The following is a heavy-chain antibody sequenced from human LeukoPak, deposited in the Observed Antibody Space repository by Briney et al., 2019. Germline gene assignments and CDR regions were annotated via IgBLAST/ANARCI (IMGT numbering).Heavy chain of an antibody. V-gene: IGHV1-69*13. D-gene: IGHD3-10*01. CDR1: RGTFSSYA. Sequence: ASVKVSCKASRGTFSSYALIWVRQAPGQGLEWMGGIIPTFGTAAYAQKFQGRVTISADESTSTAYMELSSLTSEDTAVYYCARDLAMVRGARYRPYNWFDPWGQGTLVTVSS. CDR3: ARDLAMVRGARYRPYNWFDP. J-gene: IGHJ5*02. CDR2: IIPTFGTA.